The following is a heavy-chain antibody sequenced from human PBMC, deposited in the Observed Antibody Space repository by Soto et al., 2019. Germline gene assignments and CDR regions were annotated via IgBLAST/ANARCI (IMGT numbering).Heavy chain of an antibody. CDR3: ARDQGDFWSGYYRLDY. J-gene: IGHJ4*02. V-gene: IGHV1-3*01. Sequence: ASVKVSCKASGYTFTSYAMHWVRQAPGQRLEWMGWINAGNGNTKYSQKFQGRVTITRDTSASTAYMDLSSLRSEDTAVYYCARDQGDFWSGYYRLDYWGQGTLVTVSS. CDR2: INAGNGNT. CDR1: GYTFTSYA. D-gene: IGHD3-3*01.